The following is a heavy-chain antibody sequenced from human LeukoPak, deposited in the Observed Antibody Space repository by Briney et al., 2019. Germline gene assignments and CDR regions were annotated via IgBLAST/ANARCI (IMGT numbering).Heavy chain of an antibody. J-gene: IGHJ4*02. D-gene: IGHD2-2*01. CDR3: ARDRGGGSGYAFNY. CDR2: VYHTGSA. CDR1: GGSITTYY. Sequence: SETLSLTCTVSGGSITTYYWTWIRQPPGKGLEWIGYVYHTGSATYNPSLKSRVTISVDMSKNQFSLKLTSVTAADTAVYYCARDRGGGSGYAFNYWGQGTLVTVSS. V-gene: IGHV4-59*01.